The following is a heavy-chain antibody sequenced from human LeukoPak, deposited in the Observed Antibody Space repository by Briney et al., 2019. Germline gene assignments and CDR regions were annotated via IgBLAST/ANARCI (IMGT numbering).Heavy chain of an antibody. D-gene: IGHD5-18*01. J-gene: IGHJ5*02. V-gene: IGHV1-18*01. CDR2: ISAYNGNT. CDR1: GYTFTSYG. Sequence: ASVKVSCKASGYTFTSYGISWVRQAPGQGLEWTGWISAYNGNTNYAQKLQGRVTMTTDTSTSTAYMELRSLRSDDTAVYYCARDHPFLDSYGPQNNWFDPWGQGTLVTVSS. CDR3: ARDHPFLDSYGPQNNWFDP.